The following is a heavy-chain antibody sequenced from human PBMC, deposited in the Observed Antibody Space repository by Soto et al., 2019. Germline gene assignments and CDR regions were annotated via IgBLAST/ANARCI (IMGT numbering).Heavy chain of an antibody. J-gene: IGHJ4*02. CDR3: ARSFPAAGDY. CDR1: GFTFRSYW. Sequence: VGSLRLSCVASGFTFRSYWLTWVRQAPGKGLEWVANIKYDGSETSYVDSVKGRFTISRDNAKYSLYLQMNSLTAEDTAVYYCARSFPAAGDYWGQGTLVTVSS. V-gene: IGHV3-7*03. D-gene: IGHD6-25*01. CDR2: IKYDGSET.